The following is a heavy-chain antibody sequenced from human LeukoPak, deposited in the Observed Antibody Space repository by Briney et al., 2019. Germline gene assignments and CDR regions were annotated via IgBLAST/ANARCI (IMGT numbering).Heavy chain of an antibody. V-gene: IGHV3-53*01. CDR2: IYGGGNI. CDR3: ARGAGYNYPYYFDY. J-gene: IGHJ4*02. D-gene: IGHD5-24*01. CDR1: GFTFGDYA. Sequence: GGSLRLSCTASGFTFGDYALSWFRQAPGKGLEWVSVIYGGGNIYYADSVKGRFTISRDNSKNTLYLQMTSLRAEDTAVYYCARGAGYNYPYYFDYWGQGTLVTVSS.